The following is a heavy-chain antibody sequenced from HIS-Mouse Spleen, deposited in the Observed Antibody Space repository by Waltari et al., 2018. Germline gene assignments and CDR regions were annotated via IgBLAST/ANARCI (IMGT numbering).Heavy chain of an antibody. CDR2: MNPNRGNT. CDR1: GYTFTSYD. CDR3: ARGPYYYDSSGYYFDY. V-gene: IGHV1-8*01. Sequence: QVQLVQSGAEVKKPGASVKVSCKASGYTFTSYDINWVRQATGQGLEWMGRMNPNRGNTGYAQKFHGRGTITRNTSISTAYMELSSLRSEDTAVYYCARGPYYYDSSGYYFDYWGQGTLVTVSS. D-gene: IGHD3-22*01. J-gene: IGHJ4*02.